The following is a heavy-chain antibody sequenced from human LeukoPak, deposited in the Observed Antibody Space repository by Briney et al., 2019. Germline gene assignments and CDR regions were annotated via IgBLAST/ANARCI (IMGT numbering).Heavy chain of an antibody. V-gene: IGHV3-7*01. D-gene: IGHD5-18*01. CDR1: GCTFSSYW. CDR3: ARPRWIQLIDY. J-gene: IGHJ4*02. Sequence: GGSLRLSCAASGCTFSSYWMSWVRQAPGKGLEWVANINQDGSEKYYVDSVKGRFTISRDNAKNSLYLRMNSLRAEDTAVYYCARPRWIQLIDYWGQGTLVTVSS. CDR2: INQDGSEK.